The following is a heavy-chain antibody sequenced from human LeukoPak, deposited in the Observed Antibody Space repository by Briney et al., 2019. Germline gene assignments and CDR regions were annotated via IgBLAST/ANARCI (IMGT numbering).Heavy chain of an antibody. CDR2: IYYSGST. CDR1: GYSISSTYY. Sequence: PSETLSLTCSVSGYSISSTYYWGWIRQPPGKGLEWIGSIYYSGSTYYNPSLKSRVTISVDTSKNQFSLKLSSVTAADTAVYYCARQRVGDWFDPWGQGTLVTVSS. D-gene: IGHD3-10*01. CDR3: ARQRVGDWFDP. J-gene: IGHJ5*02. V-gene: IGHV4-39*01.